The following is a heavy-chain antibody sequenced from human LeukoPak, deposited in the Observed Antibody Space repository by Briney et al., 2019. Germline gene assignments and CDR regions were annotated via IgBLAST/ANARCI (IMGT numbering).Heavy chain of an antibody. Sequence: GGSLRLSCAASGFTFSSYWMSWVRQAPGKGLEWVANIKQDGSEKYYVDSVKGRFTIPRDNAKNTVYLQMNSLRVEDTAVYYCAKDQGVVGSYDAWGQGTLVTVSS. J-gene: IGHJ5*02. CDR2: IKQDGSEK. V-gene: IGHV3-7*01. D-gene: IGHD3-10*01. CDR3: AKDQGVVGSYDA. CDR1: GFTFSSYW.